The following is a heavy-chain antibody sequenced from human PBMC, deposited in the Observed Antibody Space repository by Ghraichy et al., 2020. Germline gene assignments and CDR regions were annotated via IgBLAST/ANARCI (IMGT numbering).Heavy chain of an antibody. J-gene: IGHJ4*02. CDR2: IYSGGST. D-gene: IGHD3-22*01. CDR3: ARARGYYDSSEYFDY. V-gene: IGHV3-53*01. Sequence: GGSLRLSCAASGFTVSSNYMSWVRQAPGKGLEWVSVIYSGGSTYYADSVKGRFTISRDNSKNTLYLQMNSLRAEDTAVYYCARARGYYDSSEYFDYWGQGTLVTVSS. CDR1: GFTVSSNY.